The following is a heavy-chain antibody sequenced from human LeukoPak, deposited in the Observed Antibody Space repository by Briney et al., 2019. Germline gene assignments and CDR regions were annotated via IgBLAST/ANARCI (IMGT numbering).Heavy chain of an antibody. CDR3: ARMTYDPHGVDV. CDR1: GASIRSYY. J-gene: IGHJ6*04. Sequence: SETLSLTCTVSGASIRSYYWSWIRQPPGKGLEWIGYIDNTESTNYNPSLKSRITISVDKSKNQFSLKLSSVTAADTAVYYCARMTYDPHGVDVWGKGTTVTVSS. D-gene: IGHD5-12*01. CDR2: IDNTEST. V-gene: IGHV4-59*01.